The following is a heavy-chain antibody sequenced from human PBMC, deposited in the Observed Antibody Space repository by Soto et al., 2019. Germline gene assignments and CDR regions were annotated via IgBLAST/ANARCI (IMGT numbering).Heavy chain of an antibody. V-gene: IGHV1-2*04. CDR2: INPNSGGT. D-gene: IGHD5-12*01. J-gene: IGHJ5*02. Sequence: QVQLVQSGAEVKKPGASVKVSCKASGYTFTGYYMHWVRQAPGQGLEWMGWINPNSGGTNYAQKFQGWVTITRDTSISTAYMELSRLRSDDTAVYYCARHSGYEATSNWFDPWGQGTLVTVSS. CDR1: GYTFTGYY. CDR3: ARHSGYEATSNWFDP.